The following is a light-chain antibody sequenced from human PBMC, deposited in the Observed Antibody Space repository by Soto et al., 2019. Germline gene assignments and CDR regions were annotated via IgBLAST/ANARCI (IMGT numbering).Light chain of an antibody. V-gene: IGKV3-15*01. J-gene: IGKJ1*01. CDR1: QSVNSH. CDR3: QQYGNSFVG. CDR2: GAS. Sequence: IVMTQSPATLPVSPGERATLSCRTSQSVNSHLAWYQHKPGQAPRLLIYGASSRATGIPTRFSGSGSGTDFTLIISRLEPEDFAVYYCQQYGNSFVGFGQGTKVDIK.